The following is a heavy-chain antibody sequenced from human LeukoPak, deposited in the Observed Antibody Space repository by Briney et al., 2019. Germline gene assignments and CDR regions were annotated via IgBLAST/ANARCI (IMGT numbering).Heavy chain of an antibody. J-gene: IGHJ3*02. D-gene: IGHD2-15*01. CDR3: ARGLTHRMYHSEGGDAFDI. Sequence: GGSVKVSCKASGYTFTSYGISWVRQAPGQGLEWMGWISAYNGNTNYAQKLQGRVTMTTDTSTSTAYMELRSLRSDETAVYYCARGLTHRMYHSEGGDAFDIWGQGTMVTVSS. V-gene: IGHV1-18*01. CDR2: ISAYNGNT. CDR1: GYTFTSYG.